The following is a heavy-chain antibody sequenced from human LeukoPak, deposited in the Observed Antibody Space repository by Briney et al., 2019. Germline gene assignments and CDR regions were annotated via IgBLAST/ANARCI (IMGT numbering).Heavy chain of an antibody. CDR2: ISSSGSTI. V-gene: IGHV3-48*03. J-gene: IGHJ4*02. Sequence: GGSLRLSCAASGFTFSSYEMNWVRQAPGKGLEWVSYISSSGSTIYYADSVKGRFTISRDNAKNLLYLQMNDLRVEDTAVYYCARTARHLDYWGQGTLVTVSS. D-gene: IGHD5-18*01. CDR1: GFTFSSYE. CDR3: ARTARHLDY.